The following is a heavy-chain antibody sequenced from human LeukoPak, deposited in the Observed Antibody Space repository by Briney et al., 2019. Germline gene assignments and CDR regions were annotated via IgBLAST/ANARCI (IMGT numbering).Heavy chain of an antibody. J-gene: IGHJ4*02. V-gene: IGHV3-7*03. CDR3: VRKPIDY. CDR2: LKEDGSEK. Sequence: GGSLRLSCAASGFTFSSYAMSWVRQAPGKGLEWVANLKEDGSEKYYVDSVKGRFTISRDNAKNSLFLQMNSLRAEDTAVYYCVRKPIDYWGQGTLVPVSS. CDR1: GFTFSSYA. D-gene: IGHD3-9*01.